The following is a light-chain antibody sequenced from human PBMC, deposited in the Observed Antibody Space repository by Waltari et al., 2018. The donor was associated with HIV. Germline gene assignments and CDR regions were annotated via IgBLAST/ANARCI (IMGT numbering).Light chain of an antibody. J-gene: IGLJ1*01. CDR3: QSTDSSGAFV. CDR2: TDI. CDR1: ALPNEY. Sequence: YELTQPPPVSVSPGQTARITCTGDALPNEYTYWYQQKPGQAPVLVIHTDIERPSGIPERFSGSSSRTTVTLTIGGVQAEDDADYYCQSTDSSGAFVFGTGTRVTVL. V-gene: IGLV3-25*03.